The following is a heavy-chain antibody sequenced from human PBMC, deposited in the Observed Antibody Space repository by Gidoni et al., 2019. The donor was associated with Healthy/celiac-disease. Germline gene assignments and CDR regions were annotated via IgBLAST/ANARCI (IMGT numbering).Heavy chain of an antibody. Sequence: QVQLQESGPGLVKPSQTLSLTCTVSGGSISSGSYYWSWIRQPAGKGLEWIGRIYTSGSTNYTPSLKSRVTISVDTSKNQFSLKLSSVTAADTAVYYCARDDGAYYDSTSENRKAGTYWYFDLWGRGTLVTVSS. V-gene: IGHV4-61*02. CDR1: GGSISSGSYY. J-gene: IGHJ2*01. CDR2: IYTSGST. CDR3: ARDDGAYYDSTSENRKAGTYWYFDL. D-gene: IGHD3-22*01.